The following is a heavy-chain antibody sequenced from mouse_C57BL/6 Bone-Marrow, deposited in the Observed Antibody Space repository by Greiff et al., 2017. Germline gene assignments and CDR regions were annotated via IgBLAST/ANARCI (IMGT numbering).Heavy chain of an antibody. D-gene: IGHD2-4*01. CDR2: IHPTSGST. CDR1: GYTFTSYW. CDR3: ARSTLRRRPYAMDY. J-gene: IGHJ4*01. Sequence: QVQLQQPGAELVKPGASVKLSCKASGYTFTSYWMHWVKQRPGQGLEWIGMIHPTSGSTNYNEKFKSKATLTVDKSSSTAYMQLSSLTSEDSAVYYCARSTLRRRPYAMDYWGQGTSVTVSS. V-gene: IGHV1-64*01.